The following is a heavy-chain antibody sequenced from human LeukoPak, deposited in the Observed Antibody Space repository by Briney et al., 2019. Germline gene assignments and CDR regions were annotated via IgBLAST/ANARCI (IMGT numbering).Heavy chain of an antibody. Sequence: SETLSLTCTVSGGSISSSSYYWGWIRQPPGKGLEWIGSIYYSGSTYYNPSLKSRVTISVDTSKNQFSLKLSSVTAADTAVYYCARGNSSSPGDAFDIWGQGTMVTVSS. J-gene: IGHJ3*02. V-gene: IGHV4-39*07. CDR3: ARGNSSSPGDAFDI. CDR2: IYYSGST. CDR1: GGSISSSSYY. D-gene: IGHD6-13*01.